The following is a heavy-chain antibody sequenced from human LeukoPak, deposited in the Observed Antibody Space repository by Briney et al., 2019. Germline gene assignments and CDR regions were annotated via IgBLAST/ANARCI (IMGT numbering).Heavy chain of an antibody. V-gene: IGHV5-51*01. D-gene: IGHD6-13*01. CDR1: GYSFSTYR. CDR3: ARRVSSWEYFDY. Sequence: GESLKISCKGSGYSFSTYRISWVRQMPGKGLEWMGIIYPGDSDTRYSPSFQGQVTISADKSINTAYLQWSSLKASDTALYFCARRVSSWEYFDYWGQGALVTVSS. CDR2: IYPGDSDT. J-gene: IGHJ4*02.